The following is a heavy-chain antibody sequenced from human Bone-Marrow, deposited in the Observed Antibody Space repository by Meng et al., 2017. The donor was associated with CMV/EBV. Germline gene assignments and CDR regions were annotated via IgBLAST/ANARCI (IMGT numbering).Heavy chain of an antibody. J-gene: IGHJ5*02. CDR1: AYTFTGYY. CDR3: ARGSYYYDSSGHFDP. D-gene: IGHD3-22*01. V-gene: IGHV1-2*02. Sequence: ASVKVSCKAFAYTFTGYYLHWVRQAPGQGLEWMGWINANSGGTNYAQKFQGRVTMTRDTAIGTAYMSLSRLRSDDTAVYYCARGSYYYDSSGHFDPWGQGTLVTVSS. CDR2: INANSGGT.